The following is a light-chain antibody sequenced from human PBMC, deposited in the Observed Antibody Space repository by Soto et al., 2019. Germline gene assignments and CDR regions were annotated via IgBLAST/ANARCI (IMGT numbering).Light chain of an antibody. J-gene: IGLJ2*01. Sequence: QSALTQPASVSGSPGQSITISCTGTSSDVGGYDYVSWYQQYPDKAPKLMIFEVSNRPSGVSNRFSGSKSGNTASLTISGLQTEDEADYYCSAYAGSSVLFGGGTKL. CDR1: SSDVGGYDY. CDR2: EVS. V-gene: IGLV2-14*01. CDR3: SAYAGSSVL.